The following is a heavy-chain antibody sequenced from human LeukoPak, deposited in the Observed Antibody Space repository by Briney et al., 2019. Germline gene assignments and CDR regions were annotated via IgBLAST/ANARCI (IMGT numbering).Heavy chain of an antibody. CDR1: GFTFSSYA. Sequence: QPGESLRLSCAASGFTFSSYAMSWVRQAPGKGLEWVSAISGSGGSTYYADSVKGRFTISRDNSKNTLYLQMNSLRAEDTAVHYCAKDAHYSNLNWFDPWGQGTLVTVSS. J-gene: IGHJ5*02. V-gene: IGHV3-23*01. CDR3: AKDAHYSNLNWFDP. CDR2: ISGSGGST. D-gene: IGHD4-11*01.